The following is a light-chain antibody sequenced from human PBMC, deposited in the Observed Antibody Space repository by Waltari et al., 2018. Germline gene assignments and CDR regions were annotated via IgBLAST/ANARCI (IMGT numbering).Light chain of an antibody. CDR3: LKYGSPPFT. V-gene: IGKV3-20*01. Sequence: EIVLTQSPGTLSLSPGERATLSCRPSQYVSSSYLAWYQQKPGQAPRLLIYGASFRAAGSQERFSGSGSGTDFTLTISRLEPEDFAVFYCLKYGSPPFTFGPGTKVEIK. J-gene: IGKJ3*01. CDR2: GAS. CDR1: QYVSSSY.